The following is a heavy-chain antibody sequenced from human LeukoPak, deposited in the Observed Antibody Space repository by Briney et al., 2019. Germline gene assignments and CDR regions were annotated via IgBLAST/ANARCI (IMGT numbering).Heavy chain of an antibody. V-gene: IGHV5-51*01. J-gene: IGHJ4*02. Sequence: GESLKISCKGSGYIFSTYWIDWVRQMPGKGLEWMGIIYPGDSDSRYSPSFQGQVTISADKSISTTYLQWSSLKASDTAMYYCARRYYDLWSGYYSSYYFDYWGQGTLVTVSS. CDR1: GYIFSTYW. CDR3: ARRYYDLWSGYYSSYYFDY. D-gene: IGHD3-3*01. CDR2: IYPGDSDS.